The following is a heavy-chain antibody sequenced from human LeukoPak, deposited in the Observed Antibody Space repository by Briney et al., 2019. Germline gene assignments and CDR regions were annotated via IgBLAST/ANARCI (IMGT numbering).Heavy chain of an antibody. V-gene: IGHV1-24*01. CDR3: ATLLQGDSSGYYFDY. D-gene: IGHD3-22*01. CDR1: GYTLTELS. CDR2: FDPEDGET. J-gene: IGHJ4*02. Sequence: ASVKVSCKVSGYTLTELSMHWVRQAPGKGLECMGGFDPEDGETIYAQKFQGRVTMTEDTSTDTAYMELSSLRSEDTAVYYCATLLQGDSSGYYFDYWGQGTLVTVSS.